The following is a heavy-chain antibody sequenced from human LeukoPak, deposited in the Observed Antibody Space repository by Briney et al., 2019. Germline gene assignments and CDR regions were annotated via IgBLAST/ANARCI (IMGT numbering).Heavy chain of an antibody. CDR2: IYSSGST. D-gene: IGHD4-11*01. J-gene: IGHJ3*02. V-gene: IGHV4-59*01. Sequence: TSETLSLTCTVSGGSISSYYWSWIRQPPGKGLEWIGYIYSSGSTNYNPSLKSRVTISVDTSKNQFSPNLSSVTAADTAVYYCARDSGTVSDAFDIWGQGTMVTVSS. CDR3: ARDSGTVSDAFDI. CDR1: GGSISSYY.